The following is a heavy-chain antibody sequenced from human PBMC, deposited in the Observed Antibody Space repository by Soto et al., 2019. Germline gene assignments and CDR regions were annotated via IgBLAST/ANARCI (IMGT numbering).Heavy chain of an antibody. V-gene: IGHV3-30*18. CDR3: AKDRGFGEYLFDS. CDR2: LSYDGHNE. CDR1: GVAFSTYG. D-gene: IGHD3-10*01. J-gene: IGHJ4*02. Sequence: QVQLVESGGAVGQPGTSLRLSCAASGVAFSTYGVHWVRQAPGKGLEWVAILSYDGHNEYYTDSVKGRFTISRDTSRNTLYLQMDRLRADDTAMYYCAKDRGFGEYLFDSWGQGTLVNVSS.